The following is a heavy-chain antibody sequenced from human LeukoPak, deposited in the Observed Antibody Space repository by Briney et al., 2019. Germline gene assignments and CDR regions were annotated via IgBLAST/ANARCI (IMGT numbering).Heavy chain of an antibody. V-gene: IGHV1-18*01. D-gene: IGHD6-19*01. J-gene: IGHJ4*02. Sequence: VASVKVSCKASSYTFTNYGITWVRQAPGQGLEWMGWISVQYGNTNYAQTLQGRLTLTTDTSTTTAYMELWGLRSNDTAVYFCARASPSWYISGLRPGFDYWGQGTLVIVSS. CDR2: ISVQYGNT. CDR3: ARASPSWYISGLRPGFDY. CDR1: SYTFTNYG.